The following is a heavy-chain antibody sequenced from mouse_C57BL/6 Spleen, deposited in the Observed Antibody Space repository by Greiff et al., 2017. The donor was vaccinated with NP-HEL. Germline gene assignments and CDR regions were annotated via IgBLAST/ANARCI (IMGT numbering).Heavy chain of an antibody. CDR1: GFSLTSYG. CDR2: IWSDGST. V-gene: IGHV2-6-1*01. D-gene: IGHD2-4*01. CDR3: ARHDDYDGVAMDY. J-gene: IGHJ4*01. Sequence: QVQLKESGPGLVAPSQSLSITCTVSGFSLTSYGVHWVRQPPGKGLEWLVVIWSDGSTTYNSALKSRLSISKDNSKSQVFLKMNSLQTDDTAMYYCARHDDYDGVAMDYWGQGTSVTVSS.